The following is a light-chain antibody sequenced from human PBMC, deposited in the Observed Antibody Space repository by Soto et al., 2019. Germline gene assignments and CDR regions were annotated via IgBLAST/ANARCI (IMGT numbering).Light chain of an antibody. V-gene: IGKV1-39*01. CDR2: AAS. CDR1: QSISSY. CDR3: QQSNSTPTT. Sequence: DIQMTQSPSSLSASVGDRATITCRASQSISSYLNWYQQKPGKAPKLLIYAASSLQSGVPSRVSGSGSGTDFTLTISSLQPEDFATYYCQQSNSTPTTFGQGTKGDI. J-gene: IGKJ1*01.